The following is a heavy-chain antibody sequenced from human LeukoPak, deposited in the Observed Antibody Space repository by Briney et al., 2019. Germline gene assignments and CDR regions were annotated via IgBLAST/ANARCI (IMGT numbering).Heavy chain of an antibody. CDR3: AKPISGSYYYVY. Sequence: PGGSLRLSCAASGFTFSSNWMHWVRQAPGKGLVWVSRINEDGSTTNYADSVKGRFTISRDNSKNTLYLQMNSLRAEDTAVYYCAKPISGSYYYVYWGQGTLVTVSS. CDR1: GFTFSSNW. CDR2: INEDGSTT. D-gene: IGHD1-26*01. J-gene: IGHJ4*02. V-gene: IGHV3-74*01.